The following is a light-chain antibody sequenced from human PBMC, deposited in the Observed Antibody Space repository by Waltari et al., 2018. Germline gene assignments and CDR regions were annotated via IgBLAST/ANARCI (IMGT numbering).Light chain of an antibody. CDR3: SSYTRSATLV. J-gene: IGLJ2*01. CDR1: SSDVGGYNY. V-gene: IGLV2-14*01. CDR2: DVS. Sequence: QSALTQPASVSGSPGQSIIISCTGTSSDVGGYNYVSWYQQHPGKAPKLMIYDVSERPSGVSHRFPGSKSGNTASLTISGLQAEDEADYYCSSYTRSATLVFGGGTKLTVL.